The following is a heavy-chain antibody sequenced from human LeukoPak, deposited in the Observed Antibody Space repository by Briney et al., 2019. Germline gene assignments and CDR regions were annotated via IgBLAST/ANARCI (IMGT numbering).Heavy chain of an antibody. V-gene: IGHV3-21*01. CDR3: AGDYSARDY. D-gene: IGHD4-17*01. CDR1: GFTFSSYS. J-gene: IGHJ4*01. CDR2: ISSSSTYI. Sequence: PGGSLRLSCAASGFTFSSYSMNWVRQAPGKGLEWVSSISSSSTYIYYADSVKGRFTISRDNAKNSLYLQTNSLRAEDTAVYYCAGDYSARDYWGQGTLVTVSS.